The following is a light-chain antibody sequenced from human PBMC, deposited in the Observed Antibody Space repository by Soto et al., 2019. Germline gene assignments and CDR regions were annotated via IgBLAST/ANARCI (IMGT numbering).Light chain of an antibody. V-gene: IGKV3D-11*02. Sequence: IVRTRAPATLSVSPGERATLSRRASQSVSSNLAWYQQKPGQALSLLIYDAPNRAAGIPARFSGSGSGTGVTLTISSRAPEDFADYYCQQRSYWQITCGQGTRLEIK. CDR1: QSVSSN. CDR3: QQRSYWQIT. CDR2: DAP. J-gene: IGKJ5*01.